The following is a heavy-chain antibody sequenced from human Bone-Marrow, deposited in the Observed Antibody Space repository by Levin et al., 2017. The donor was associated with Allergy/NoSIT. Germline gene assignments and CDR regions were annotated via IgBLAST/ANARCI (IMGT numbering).Heavy chain of an antibody. V-gene: IGHV4-31*03. Sequence: SQTLSLTCTVSGGSIRSAGYHWTWIRQSPGKGLDWIGYISYRGTTYYNPSLKSRLTMSLDTSEQRFSLNLNSVTAADTAIYYCARLDGYYFDYWGQGTLVTVSS. CDR1: GGSIRSAGYH. CDR2: ISYRGTT. D-gene: IGHD3-9*01. CDR3: ARLDGYYFDY. J-gene: IGHJ4*02.